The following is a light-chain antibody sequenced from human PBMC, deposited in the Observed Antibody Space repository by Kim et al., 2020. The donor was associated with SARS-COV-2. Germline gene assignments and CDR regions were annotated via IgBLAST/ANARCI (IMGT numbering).Light chain of an antibody. CDR2: QDN. V-gene: IGLV3-1*01. J-gene: IGLJ2*01. CDR3: QAWDTSTAI. Sequence: ESPGQTASITCSGDKLGNKYACWYQQKPGQSPVLVIYQDNKRPSGIPERFSGSNSGNTATLTISGTQAMDEADYYCQAWDTSTAIFGGGTQLTVL. CDR1: KLGNKY.